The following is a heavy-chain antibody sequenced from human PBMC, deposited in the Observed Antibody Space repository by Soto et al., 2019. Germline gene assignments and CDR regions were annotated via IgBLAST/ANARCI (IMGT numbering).Heavy chain of an antibody. Sequence: QVQLVQSGAEVRKSGASVKVSCKASGYTFSDYFIQWLRQAPGQGLEWVAWINPKTAATNYAKKFQDRVTVTSDTSFSTAYLELTRLRPDDTDLYYCARIKWGLDYYSGMDVWGQGTAVSVSS. D-gene: IGHD1-26*01. CDR1: GYTFSDYF. J-gene: IGHJ6*02. CDR3: ARIKWGLDYYSGMDV. CDR2: INPKTAAT. V-gene: IGHV1-2*02.